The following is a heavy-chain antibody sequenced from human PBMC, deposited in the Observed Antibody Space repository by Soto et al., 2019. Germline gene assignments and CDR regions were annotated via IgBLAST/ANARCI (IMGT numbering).Heavy chain of an antibody. CDR3: AREHQLPHPPDMDV. Sequence: EVQLVESGGGLVQPGGSLRLSCAASGFTFSSYSMNWVRQAPGKGLEWVSYISSSSSTIYYADSVKGRFTISRDNAKNSLYLQMNSLRAEDTAVYYCAREHQLPHPPDMDVWGKGTTVTVSS. CDR1: GFTFSSYS. D-gene: IGHD2-2*01. CDR2: ISSSSSTI. J-gene: IGHJ6*03. V-gene: IGHV3-48*01.